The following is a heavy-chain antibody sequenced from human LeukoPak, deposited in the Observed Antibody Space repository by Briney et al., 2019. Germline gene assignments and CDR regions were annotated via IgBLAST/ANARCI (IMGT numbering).Heavy chain of an antibody. D-gene: IGHD3-22*01. J-gene: IGHJ4*02. CDR2: ISSSGSTI. CDR3: ARGLGYDSSGYDY. CDR1: GFTFSSYG. V-gene: IGHV3-48*04. Sequence: GGSLRLSCAASGFTFSSYGMHWVRQAPGKGLEWVSYISSSGSTIYYADSVKGRFTISRDNAKNSLYLQMNSLRAEDTAVYYCARGLGYDSSGYDYWGQGTLVTVSS.